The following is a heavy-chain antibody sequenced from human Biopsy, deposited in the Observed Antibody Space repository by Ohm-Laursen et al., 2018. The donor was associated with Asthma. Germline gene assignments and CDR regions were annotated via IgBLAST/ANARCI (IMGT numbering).Heavy chain of an antibody. V-gene: IGHV3-30*18. D-gene: IGHD6-13*01. CDR2: ILFDGRKI. CDR3: AEDRVAGRSYYFDY. J-gene: IGHJ4*02. CDR1: GFTFSHYN. Sequence: SLRLSCAATGFTFSHYNMNWVRRAPGKGLEWVAQILFDGRKINYPDSVKGRFTISRDNSKNMVYLQMNSLRPEDTAVYYCAEDRVAGRSYYFDYWGQGSLVSVSS.